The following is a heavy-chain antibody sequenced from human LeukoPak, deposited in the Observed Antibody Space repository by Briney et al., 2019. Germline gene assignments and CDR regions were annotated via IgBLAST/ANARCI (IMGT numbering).Heavy chain of an antibody. Sequence: SETLSLTCTVSGGSISSSSYYWGWIRQPPGKGLEWIGSIYYSGSTNYNPSLKSRVTISVDTSKNQFSLKLSSVTAADTAVYYCARDVQGATMVRGVIVSYYYMDVWGRGTTVTISS. D-gene: IGHD3-10*01. CDR1: GGSISSSSYY. CDR3: ARDVQGATMVRGVIVSYYYMDV. J-gene: IGHJ6*03. V-gene: IGHV4-39*07. CDR2: IYYSGST.